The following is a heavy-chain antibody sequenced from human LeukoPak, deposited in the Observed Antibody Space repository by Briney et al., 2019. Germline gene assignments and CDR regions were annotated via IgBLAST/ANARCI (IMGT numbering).Heavy chain of an antibody. CDR3: ARDPAEDSSGLSGY. D-gene: IGHD6-19*01. Sequence: GGSLRLSCAASGFTFSSYAMHWVRQAPGKGLEWVAVISYDGSNKYYADSVKGRFPISRHNSKNTLYLQMDSLRAEDTAVYYCARDPAEDSSGLSGYWGQGTLVTVSS. J-gene: IGHJ4*02. CDR2: ISYDGSNK. CDR1: GFTFSSYA. V-gene: IGHV3-30*04.